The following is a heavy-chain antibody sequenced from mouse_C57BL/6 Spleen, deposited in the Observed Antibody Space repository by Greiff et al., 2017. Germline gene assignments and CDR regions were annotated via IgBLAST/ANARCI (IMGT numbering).Heavy chain of an antibody. CDR3: ARTMITMKYLDY. Sequence: VQLKESGPELVKPGASVKISCKASGYSFTGYYMNWVKQSPEKSLEWIGEINPSTGGTTYNQKFKAKATLTVDKSSSTAYMQLKSLTSEDSAVYYGARTMITMKYLDYWGQGTTLTVSS. CDR1: GYSFTGYY. D-gene: IGHD2-4*01. CDR2: INPSTGGT. V-gene: IGHV1-42*01. J-gene: IGHJ2*01.